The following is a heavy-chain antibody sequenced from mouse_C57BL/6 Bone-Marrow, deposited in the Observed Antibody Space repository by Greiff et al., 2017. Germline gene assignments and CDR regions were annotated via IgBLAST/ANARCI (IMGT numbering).Heavy chain of an antibody. CDR2: INPSNGGT. J-gene: IGHJ4*01. V-gene: IGHV1-53*01. CDR1: GYTFTSYW. CDR3: ARRLNYGYDGSYWAMDY. D-gene: IGHD2-14*01. Sequence: QVQLQQPGTELVKPGASVKLSCKASGYTFTSYWMHWVKQRPGQGLEWIGNINPSNGGTNYNEKFKGKATLTVDKSSSTAYMQLSSLTSEDSAVYYCARRLNYGYDGSYWAMDYWGQGTAATVSS.